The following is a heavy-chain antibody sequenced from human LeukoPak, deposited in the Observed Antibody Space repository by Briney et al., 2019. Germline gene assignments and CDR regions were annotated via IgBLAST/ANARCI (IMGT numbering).Heavy chain of an antibody. CDR1: GGTFSSYA. CDR2: FDPEDGET. Sequence: ASVKVSCKASGGTFSSYAISWVRQAPGKGLEWMGGFDPEDGETIYAQKFQGRVTMTEDTSTDTAYMELSSLRSEDTAVYYCATGIDRWFDYWGQGTLVTVSS. CDR3: ATGIDRWFDY. V-gene: IGHV1-24*01. J-gene: IGHJ4*02. D-gene: IGHD3-22*01.